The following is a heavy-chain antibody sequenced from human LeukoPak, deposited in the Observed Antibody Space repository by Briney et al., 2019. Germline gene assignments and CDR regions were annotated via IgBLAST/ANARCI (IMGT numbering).Heavy chain of an antibody. D-gene: IGHD6-19*01. Sequence: PSETLSLTCAVYGGSFSGYYWSWIRQPPGKGLEWIGEINHSGSTNYNPSLKSRVTISIDTSKNQFSLKLSSVTAADTAVYYCARERQYSSGWYSPGSFDYWGQGTLVTVSS. CDR2: INHSGST. CDR1: GGSFSGYY. V-gene: IGHV4-34*09. CDR3: ARERQYSSGWYSPGSFDY. J-gene: IGHJ4*02.